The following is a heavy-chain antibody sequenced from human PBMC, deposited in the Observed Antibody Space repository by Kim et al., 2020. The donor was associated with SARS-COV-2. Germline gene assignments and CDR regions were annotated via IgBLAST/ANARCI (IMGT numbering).Heavy chain of an antibody. J-gene: IGHJ4*02. V-gene: IGHV4-59*01. CDR3: ARDRGYGPFDY. CDR2: IYHTGGS. Sequence: SETLSLTCTVSNDSIGTFYWSWIRQPPGKVLEYIGYIYHTGGSNYNPSLKSRVTMSVDTSKNEFSLHLTSVTAADTAVYYCARDRGYGPFDYWGQGILVTVSS. D-gene: IGHD5-18*01. CDR1: NDSIGTFY.